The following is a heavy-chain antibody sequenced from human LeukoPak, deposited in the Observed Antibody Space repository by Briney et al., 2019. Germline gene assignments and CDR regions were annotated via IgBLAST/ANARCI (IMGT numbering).Heavy chain of an antibody. Sequence: PSETLSLICTVSGGSISTTSYYWGWIRQPPGKGPEWIGSIFYSGTTYYNPSLKSRVSISVDTSRNQFSLKLRSVTAADTAVYYCASHVHGNYYDDSGYSAYFEDWGQGTPVTVSS. J-gene: IGHJ4*02. CDR1: GGSISTTSYY. CDR2: IFYSGTT. V-gene: IGHV4-39*01. CDR3: ASHVHGNYYDDSGYSAYFED. D-gene: IGHD3-22*01.